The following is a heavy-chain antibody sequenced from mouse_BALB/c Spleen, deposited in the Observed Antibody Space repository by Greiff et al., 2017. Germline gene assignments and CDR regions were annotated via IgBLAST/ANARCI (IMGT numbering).Heavy chain of an antibody. CDR1: GFTFSNYW. D-gene: IGHD1-2*01. J-gene: IGHJ2*01. V-gene: IGHV6-6*02. CDR3: TRPITTATYYFDY. CDR2: IRLKSNNYAT. Sequence: EVQVVESGGGLVQPGGSMKLSCVASGFTFSNYWMNWVRQSPEKGLEWVAEIRLKSNNYATHYAESVKGRFTISRDDSKSSVYLQMNNLRAEDTGIYYCTRPITTATYYFDYWGQGTTLTVSS.